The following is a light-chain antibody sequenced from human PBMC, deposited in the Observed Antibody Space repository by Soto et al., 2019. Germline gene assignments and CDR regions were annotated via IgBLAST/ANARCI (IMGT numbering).Light chain of an antibody. CDR1: QSVSSSY. V-gene: IGKV3-20*01. CDR2: GAS. Sequence: EIVLTQSPGTLSLSPGERATLSCRASQSVSSSYLAWYQQKPGQAPRLLIYGASSRATGIPDRFSGSGSGTDFTLTISRLEPDDFAVYHCQQYENSPWTFGQGTKVEIK. J-gene: IGKJ1*01. CDR3: QQYENSPWT.